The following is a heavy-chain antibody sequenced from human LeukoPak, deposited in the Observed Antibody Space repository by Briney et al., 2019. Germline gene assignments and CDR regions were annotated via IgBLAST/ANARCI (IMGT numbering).Heavy chain of an antibody. V-gene: IGHV4-34*01. CDR3: ARERRVRYFDWLLRNNWFDP. CDR2: INHSGST. Sequence: PSETLSLTCAVYGGSFSGYYWSWIRQPPGKGLEWIGEINHSGSTNYNPSLKSRVTISVDTSKNQFSLKRGSVTAADTAVYYCARERRVRYFDWLLRNNWFDPWGQGTLVTVSS. D-gene: IGHD3-9*01. J-gene: IGHJ5*02. CDR1: GGSFSGYY.